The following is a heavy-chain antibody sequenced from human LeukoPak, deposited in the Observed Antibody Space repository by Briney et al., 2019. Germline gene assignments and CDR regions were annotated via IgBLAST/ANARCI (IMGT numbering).Heavy chain of an antibody. V-gene: IGHV3-21*01. J-gene: IGHJ6*03. CDR1: GFTFSSYS. D-gene: IGHD6-6*01. Sequence: GGSLRLSCAASGFTFSSYSMNWVRQAPGKGLEWVSSISSSSSYIYYADSVKGRFTISRDNAKNSLYLQMNSLRAEDTAVYYCARDRIAAPYYYYMDVWGKRTTVTVSS. CDR2: ISSSSSYI. CDR3: ARDRIAAPYYYYMDV.